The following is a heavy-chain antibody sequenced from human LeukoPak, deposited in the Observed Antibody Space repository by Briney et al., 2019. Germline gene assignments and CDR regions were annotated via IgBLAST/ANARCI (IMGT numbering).Heavy chain of an antibody. D-gene: IGHD2-2*01. Sequence: PGGSLRLSCAASGFTFDDYAMHWVRHAPGKGLEWVSGISWNSGSIGYADSVKGRFTISRDNAKNSQYLQMNSLRAEDTALFYCAKDIGVVPAAIDYWGQGTLVTVSS. CDR2: ISWNSGSI. CDR1: GFTFDDYA. V-gene: IGHV3-9*01. J-gene: IGHJ4*02. CDR3: AKDIGVVPAAIDY.